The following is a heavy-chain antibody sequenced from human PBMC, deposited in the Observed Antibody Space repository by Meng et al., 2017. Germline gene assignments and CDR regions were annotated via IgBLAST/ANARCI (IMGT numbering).Heavy chain of an antibody. CDR2: INAGNGNT. J-gene: IGHJ4*02. CDR1: GYTFNSYA. D-gene: IGHD3-10*01. Sequence: AQLVQSGAEVKKPGSQVKVSCKASGYTFNSYAMHWVRQAPGQRLEWMGWINAGNGNTKYSQKFQGRVTITRDTSASTAYMELSRLRSDDTAVYYCARGLYGSGSPREYFDYWGQGTLVTVSS. V-gene: IGHV1-3*01. CDR3: ARGLYGSGSPREYFDY.